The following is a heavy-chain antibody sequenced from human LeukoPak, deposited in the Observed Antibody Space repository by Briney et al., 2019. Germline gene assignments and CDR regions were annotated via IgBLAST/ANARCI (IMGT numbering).Heavy chain of an antibody. CDR3: ARGGWSRGYSGYLNFDY. D-gene: IGHD5-12*01. J-gene: IGHJ4*02. CDR1: GYTFTSYD. Sequence: ASVKVSCKASGYTFTSYDINWVRQATGQGLEWMGWMNPNSGNTGYAQKFQGRVAMTRNTSISTAYMELSSLRSEDTAVYYCARGGWSRGYSGYLNFDYWGQGTLVTVSP. CDR2: MNPNSGNT. V-gene: IGHV1-8*01.